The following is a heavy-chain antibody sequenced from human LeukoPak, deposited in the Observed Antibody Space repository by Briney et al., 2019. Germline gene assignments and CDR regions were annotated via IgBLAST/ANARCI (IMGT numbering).Heavy chain of an antibody. CDR1: GGSFSGYY. J-gene: IGHJ5*02. D-gene: IGHD3-22*01. CDR2: INHCGST. CDR3: ARDSYTKNYYDSSGYYDRAWFDP. V-gene: IGHV4-34*01. Sequence: SETLSLTCAVYGGSFSGYYWSWIRQPPGKGLEWIGEINHCGSTNYNPSLKSRVTISVDTSKNQFSLKLSSVTAADTAVYYCARDSYTKNYYDSSGYYDRAWFDPWGQGTLVTVSS.